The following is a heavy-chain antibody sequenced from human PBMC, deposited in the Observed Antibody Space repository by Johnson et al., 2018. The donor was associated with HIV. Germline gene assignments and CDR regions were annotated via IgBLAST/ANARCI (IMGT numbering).Heavy chain of an antibody. J-gene: IGHJ3*02. CDR3: AKHSSGYRDAFDI. CDR1: GFTFSDYY. CDR2: ISSSGST. V-gene: IGHV3-11*05. D-gene: IGHD3-22*01. Sequence: QVQLVESGGGLVKPGGSLRLSCAASGFTFSDYYMSWIRQAPGKGLEWVSYISSSGSTGYADSVKGRFTISRDNAKNSLYLQMNSLRAEDTAVYYCAKHSSGYRDAFDIWGQGTMVTVSS.